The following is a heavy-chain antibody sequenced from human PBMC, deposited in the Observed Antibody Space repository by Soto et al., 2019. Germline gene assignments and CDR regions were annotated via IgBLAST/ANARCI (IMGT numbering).Heavy chain of an antibody. D-gene: IGHD3-9*01. CDR1: GYTFTSYY. CDR2: INPSGGST. V-gene: IGHV1-46*01. Sequence: ASGKVSCKAPGYTFTSYYMPWVRQAPGQGLEWMGIINPSGGSTSYAQKFQGRATMTRDTSTSTVYMELSSLRSEDTAVYYCASAYYDILTGYNDYWGQGTLVTVSS. J-gene: IGHJ4*02. CDR3: ASAYYDILTGYNDY.